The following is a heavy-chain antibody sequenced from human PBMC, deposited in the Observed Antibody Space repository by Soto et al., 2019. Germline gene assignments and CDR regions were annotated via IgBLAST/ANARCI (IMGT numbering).Heavy chain of an antibody. J-gene: IGHJ4*02. CDR2: IHYSGST. CDR3: ATFRGMTTATTERYFDY. Sequence: QLQLQESGPGLVKPSETLSLTCTVSGVSISSSYYYWGWIRQPPGKGLEWTGTIHYSGSTYYNPSLNRRLIISIDTSKNQFSLTLNSVTAADAAVYYCATFRGMTTATTERYFDYWGQGTLVTVSS. D-gene: IGHD4-17*01. V-gene: IGHV4-39*01. CDR1: GVSISSSYYY.